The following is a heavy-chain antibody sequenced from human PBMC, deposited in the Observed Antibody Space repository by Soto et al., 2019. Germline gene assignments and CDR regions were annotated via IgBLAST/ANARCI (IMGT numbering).Heavy chain of an antibody. J-gene: IGHJ6*02. Sequence: ASVKVSCKASGYTFTSYAMHWVRQAPGQRLEWMGWINAGNGNTKYSQKFQGRVTITRDTSASTAYMELSSLRSEDTAVYYCARDIEISQAGPTWYYYGMDVWGQGTTVSVSS. CDR3: ARDIEISQAGPTWYYYGMDV. CDR1: GYTFTSYA. V-gene: IGHV1-3*01. CDR2: INAGNGNT. D-gene: IGHD1-26*01.